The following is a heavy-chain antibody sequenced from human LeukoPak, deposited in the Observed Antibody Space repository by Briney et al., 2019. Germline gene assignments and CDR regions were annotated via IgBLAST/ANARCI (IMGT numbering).Heavy chain of an antibody. CDR2: IKSKTDGGTT. J-gene: IGHJ6*04. D-gene: IGHD3-10*01. Sequence: PGGSLRLSCAASGFTFSNAWMSWVRQAPGKGLEWVGRIKSKTDGGTTDYAAPVKGRFIISRDDSKNTLYLQMNSLKTEDTAVYYCTTDASSRRFGEYVYPYYYYGMDVWGKGTTVTVSS. V-gene: IGHV3-15*01. CDR1: GFTFSNAW. CDR3: TTDASSRRFGEYVYPYYYYGMDV.